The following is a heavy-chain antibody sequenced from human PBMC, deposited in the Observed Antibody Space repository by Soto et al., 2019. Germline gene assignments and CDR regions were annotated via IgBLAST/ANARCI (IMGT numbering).Heavy chain of an antibody. Sequence: PGGSLRLSCAVYGFTVSTNYISWVRQAPGKGLEWVSVIYSGGSTFYADSVKGRFTISRDTSKNTLYLQMNRLRAEDTALYYCARGDINLDCWGQGTPVTVSS. D-gene: IGHD3-9*01. V-gene: IGHV3-66*01. CDR3: ARGDINLDC. CDR1: GFTVSTNY. J-gene: IGHJ4*02. CDR2: IYSGGST.